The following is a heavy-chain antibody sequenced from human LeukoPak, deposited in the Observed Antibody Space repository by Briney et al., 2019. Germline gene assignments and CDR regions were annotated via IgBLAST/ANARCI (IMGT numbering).Heavy chain of an antibody. J-gene: IGHJ4*02. V-gene: IGHV3-21*01. D-gene: IGHD4-17*01. CDR1: GFTFTTYS. Sequence: GGSLRLSCEASGFTFTTYSMTWVRQTPGKGLEWVSIISSGSSAIFSADALKGRFTISRDDAKNLLYLDMNSLRAEDTAVYYCARGHTAVTRHFDFWGQGTLVTVSS. CDR2: ISSGSSAI. CDR3: ARGHTAVTRHFDF.